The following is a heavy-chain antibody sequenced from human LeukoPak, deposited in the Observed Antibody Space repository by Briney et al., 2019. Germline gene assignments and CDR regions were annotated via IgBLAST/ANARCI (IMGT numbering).Heavy chain of an antibody. J-gene: IGHJ4*02. D-gene: IGHD6-13*01. V-gene: IGHV3-48*03. CDR3: ARAGVFSSSWLLY. Sequence: PGGSLRLSCAASGFTFSSYEMNWVRQAPGKGLEWVSSISSGATTIYYVDSVKGRFTISRDNAKNSLYLQMNSLRAEDTAVYYCARAGVFSSSWLLYWGQGTLVTVSS. CDR1: GFTFSSYE. CDR2: ISSGATTI.